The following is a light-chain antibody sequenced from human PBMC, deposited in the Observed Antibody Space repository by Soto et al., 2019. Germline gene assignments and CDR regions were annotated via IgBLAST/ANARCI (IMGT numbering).Light chain of an antibody. CDR2: RAS. Sequence: EIVLTQSPGTLSLSPGERATLSCRASQSVSSSYLAWYQQKPGQAPKVLIYRASSRATGIPDRFSGSGSGTDFTLTISRLEPEDFATYYCQQSYRTPHTFGQGTKLETK. CDR1: QSVSSSY. V-gene: IGKV3-20*01. CDR3: QQSYRTPHT. J-gene: IGKJ2*01.